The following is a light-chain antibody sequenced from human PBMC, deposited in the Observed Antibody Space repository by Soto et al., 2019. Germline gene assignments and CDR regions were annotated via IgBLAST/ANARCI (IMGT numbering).Light chain of an antibody. CDR2: EVS. CDR3: CSYAGSSNYLL. Sequence: QSALTQPASVSASPGQSITISCTGTSSDVGSYNLVSWYQQHPGKAPKLMICEVSKRPSGVSNRFSGSKSGNTASLTISGLQAEDEADYYCCSYAGSSNYLLFGGGTKVTVL. CDR1: SSDVGSYNL. J-gene: IGLJ3*02. V-gene: IGLV2-23*02.